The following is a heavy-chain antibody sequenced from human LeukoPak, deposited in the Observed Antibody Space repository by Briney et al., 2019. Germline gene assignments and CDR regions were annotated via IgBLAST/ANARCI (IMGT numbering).Heavy chain of an antibody. CDR1: GYSFTSYA. J-gene: IGHJ4*02. Sequence: ASVKVSCKASGYSFTSYAMHWVRQAPGQRLEWMGWINAGNGNTKYSQKFQGRVTITRDTSASTAYMELSSLRSEDTAVYYCARGGQLVPPDYWGQGTLVTVSS. CDR2: INAGNGNT. CDR3: ARGGQLVPPDY. D-gene: IGHD6-13*01. V-gene: IGHV1-3*01.